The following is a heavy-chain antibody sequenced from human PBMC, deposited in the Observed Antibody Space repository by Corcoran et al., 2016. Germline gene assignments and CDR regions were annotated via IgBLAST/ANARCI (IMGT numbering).Heavy chain of an antibody. CDR2: IYYSGST. V-gene: IGHV4-61*01. CDR1: GGSVSSGSCY. CDR3: ARVWGSRGYYDAFDI. J-gene: IGHJ3*02. D-gene: IGHD3-22*01. Sequence: QVQLQESGPGLVKPSETLSLTCTVSGGSVSSGSCYWSWIRQPPGKGLEWIGYIYYSGSTNYNPSLQSRVTISVDTAQNQFSLKLSSVTAADTAVYYWARVWGSRGYYDAFDIWGQGTMVTVSS.